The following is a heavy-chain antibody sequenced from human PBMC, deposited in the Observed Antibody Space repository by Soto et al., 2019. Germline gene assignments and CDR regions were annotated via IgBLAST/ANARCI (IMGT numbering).Heavy chain of an antibody. CDR2: ITAGGEYI. CDR3: ARDRQRIQDLLDP. CDR1: GFSFSSFN. D-gene: IGHD6-25*01. J-gene: IGHJ5*02. Sequence: LVESGGGLVQPGGSLRLSCAASGFSFSSFNMNWVRQAPGKGLEWVSSITAGGEYIFYADSMKGRFTISRDNANNSVYLQMSSLRVEDTAVYYCARDRQRIQDLLDPWGQGTLVTVSS. V-gene: IGHV3-21*01.